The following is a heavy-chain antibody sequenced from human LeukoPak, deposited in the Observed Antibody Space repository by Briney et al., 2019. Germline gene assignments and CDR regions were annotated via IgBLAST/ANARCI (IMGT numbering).Heavy chain of an antibody. CDR3: AKDLGANSSYFDF. CDR2: ISRSGDST. CDR1: GLSFVNYG. D-gene: IGHD4/OR15-4a*01. Sequence: GGSLRLSCAASGLSFVNYGMNWVRQAPGKGLEWVSGISRSGDSTYYADSVKGRFTISRDNSENTLFLQMHSLRAEDTALYYCAKDLGANSSYFDFWGQGVLVAVSS. J-gene: IGHJ4*02. V-gene: IGHV3-23*01.